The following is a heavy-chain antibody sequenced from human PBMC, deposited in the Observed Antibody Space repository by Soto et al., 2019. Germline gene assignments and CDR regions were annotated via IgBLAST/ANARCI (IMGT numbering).Heavy chain of an antibody. D-gene: IGHD4-17*01. Sequence: QVQLVQSGAEVKKPGSSVKVSCKASGGTFSTYAVTWVRQAPGQGLEWMGGIIPIFGTANYAQKFQGRVTVTADESTSTAYMELSSLRSEDTAVYYCARGQSTVTRGPYFDYWGQGTLVTVSS. CDR3: ARGQSTVTRGPYFDY. CDR1: GGTFSTYA. CDR2: IIPIFGTA. V-gene: IGHV1-69*12. J-gene: IGHJ4*02.